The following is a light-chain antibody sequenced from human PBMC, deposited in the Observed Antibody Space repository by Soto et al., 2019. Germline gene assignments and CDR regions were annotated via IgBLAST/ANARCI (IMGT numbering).Light chain of an antibody. CDR2: WAS. J-gene: IGKJ3*01. V-gene: IGKV4-1*01. CDR1: QSVLYNSNNKNY. CDR3: QQHYNTPFT. Sequence: DIVMTQSPDSLAVSLGERATINCKSSQSVLYNSNNKNYLAWYQQKPGQPLKLLIYWASTRESGVPDRFSGSGSGTDFTLTISSLQAEDVAVYYCQQHYNTPFTFGPGTKVDIK.